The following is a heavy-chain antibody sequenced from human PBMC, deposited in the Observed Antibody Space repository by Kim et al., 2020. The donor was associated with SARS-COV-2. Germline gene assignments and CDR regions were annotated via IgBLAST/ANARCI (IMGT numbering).Heavy chain of an antibody. D-gene: IGHD7-27*01. CDR3: VRDNWAQKDCDAFDI. Sequence: GGSLRLSCAASGFSFSSYWMSWVRQAPGKGLEWVANIRQDGSETKYVDSVKGRFAISRDNAKNSLSLQMNSLRSEDTALYYCVRDNWAQKDCDAFDIWGRATMVTVSS. CDR1: GFSFSSYW. V-gene: IGHV3-7*03. J-gene: IGHJ3*02. CDR2: IRQDGSET.